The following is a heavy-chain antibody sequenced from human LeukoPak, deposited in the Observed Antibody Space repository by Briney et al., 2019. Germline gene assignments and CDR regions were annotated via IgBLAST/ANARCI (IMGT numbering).Heavy chain of an antibody. Sequence: SETLSLTCTVSGGSISSYYWSWIRQPPGKGLEWIGYIYYSGSTNHNPSLKSRVTISVDTSKNQFSLKLSSVTAADTAVYYCARYRTARGKFDYWGQGTLVTVSS. CDR3: ARYRTARGKFDY. J-gene: IGHJ4*02. D-gene: IGHD3-10*01. CDR2: IYYSGST. CDR1: GGSISSYY. V-gene: IGHV4-59*01.